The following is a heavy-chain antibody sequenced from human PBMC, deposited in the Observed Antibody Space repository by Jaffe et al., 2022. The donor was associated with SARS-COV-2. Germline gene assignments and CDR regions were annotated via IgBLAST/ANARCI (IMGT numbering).Heavy chain of an antibody. V-gene: IGHV3-48*02. J-gene: IGHJ4*02. D-gene: IGHD3-10*01. Sequence: EVQLVESGGGLVQPGGSLRLSCAASGFTFSTYRMNWVRQAPGKGLEWVSYISTGSTTIYYADSVKGRFTISRDNANNSLYLQMNSLRDEDTAVYYCARDYSGGDYWGQGTLVTVSS. CDR1: GFTFSTYR. CDR3: ARDYSGGDY. CDR2: ISTGSTTI.